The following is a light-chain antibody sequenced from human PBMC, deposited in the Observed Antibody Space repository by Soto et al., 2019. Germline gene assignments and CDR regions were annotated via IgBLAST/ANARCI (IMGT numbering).Light chain of an antibody. Sequence: DIQMTQSPSSLSASVGDRVTITCRASQSISGYLNWYQQKPGKAPKLLIYAASSLQSGVPSRFSGSGSGTDFTLTISSLQPEDFATYYCQQSYSTPPNTFGGGTKVEIK. CDR2: AAS. CDR3: QQSYSTPPNT. V-gene: IGKV1-39*01. CDR1: QSISGY. J-gene: IGKJ4*01.